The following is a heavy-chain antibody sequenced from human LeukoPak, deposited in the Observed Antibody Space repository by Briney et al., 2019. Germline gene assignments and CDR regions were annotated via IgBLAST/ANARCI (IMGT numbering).Heavy chain of an antibody. Sequence: GGSLRLSCSASGFTFSSYAMHWVRQAPGKGLEYVSAISSSGGSTYYADSVKGRFTISRDNSKNTLYLQMSSLRAEDTAVYYCVKGKSGSDYDFWSGHALGYWGQGTLVTVSS. J-gene: IGHJ4*02. V-gene: IGHV3-64D*06. CDR3: VKGKSGSDYDFWSGHALGY. CDR1: GFTFSSYA. D-gene: IGHD3-3*01. CDR2: ISSSGGST.